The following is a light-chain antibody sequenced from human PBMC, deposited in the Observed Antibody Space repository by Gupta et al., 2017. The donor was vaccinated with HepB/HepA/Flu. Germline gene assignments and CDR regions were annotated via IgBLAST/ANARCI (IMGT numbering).Light chain of an antibody. Sequence: QAVVTQEPSLTVSPGGTVTLTCAFNTGAVTNGFFPSWFQQKPGQAPRPLIYTTNSKYSWTPARFSGSLLGGKAALTLSGVQPEDEADYYYLLFYGGAWVFGGGTKLTVL. V-gene: IGLV7-43*01. CDR3: LLFYGGAWV. CDR1: TGAVTNGFF. CDR2: TTN. J-gene: IGLJ3*02.